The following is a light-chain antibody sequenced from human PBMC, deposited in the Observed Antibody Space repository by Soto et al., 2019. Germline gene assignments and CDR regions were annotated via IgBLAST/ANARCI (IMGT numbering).Light chain of an antibody. CDR3: QQYGSSVKT. CDR2: GAS. V-gene: IGKV3-20*01. Sequence: EIVWPQSQGTLSLSPGERSTLACISSQSVSNNYLAWYQQKPGQAPSLLIFGASNRAPDIPDRFSGSGSGTDFTLTISRLEPEDFAVYFCQQYGSSVKTFGQGTKVDNK. CDR1: QSVSNNY. J-gene: IGKJ1*01.